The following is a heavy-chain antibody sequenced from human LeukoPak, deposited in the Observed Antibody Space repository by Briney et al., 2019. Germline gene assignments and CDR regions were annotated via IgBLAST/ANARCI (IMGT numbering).Heavy chain of an antibody. CDR1: GGSISIAAYY. J-gene: IGHJ5*02. V-gene: IGHV4-31*03. CDR3: PRNSPYYDLLTGPKGCFDP. CDR2: LYYSGST. Sequence: PSQTLSLTCTVSGGSISIAAYYSSWIRQHPGKGLEWIGYLYYSGSTYYKPSLRSRVTIPVDTSNNQFSLKLSSVTAASTAVCWCPRNSPYYDLLTGPKGCFDPCGQGTLVTVSS. D-gene: IGHD3-9*01.